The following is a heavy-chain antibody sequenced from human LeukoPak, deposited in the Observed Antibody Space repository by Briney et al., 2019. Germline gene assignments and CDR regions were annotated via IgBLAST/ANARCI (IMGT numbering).Heavy chain of an antibody. V-gene: IGHV3-30*02. CDR2: LRFDGSSK. Sequence: GGSLRLSCAASGFTFSSYGVHWVRQAPGKGLEWVAFLRFDGSSKYYVDSVKGRFTVSRDNPKNTLYLQMNSLRTEDTAVYFCAKTGERGEYYFDYWGQGTLVTVSS. CDR1: GFTFSSYG. J-gene: IGHJ4*02. CDR3: AKTGERGEYYFDY. D-gene: IGHD3-16*01.